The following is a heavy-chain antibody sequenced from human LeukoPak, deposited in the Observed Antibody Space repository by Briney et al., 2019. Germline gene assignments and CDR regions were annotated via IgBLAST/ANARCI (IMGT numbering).Heavy chain of an antibody. CDR2: FDPEDGET. CDR3: ANLYDSSGYSFDY. Sequence: ASVKVSCKVSGYTLTELSMHWVRQAPGKGLEWMGGFDPEDGETIYTQKFQGRVTMTADTSTDTAYMELSSLRYEDTAVYYCANLYDSSGYSFDYWGQGTLVTVSS. CDR1: GYTLTELS. D-gene: IGHD3-22*01. J-gene: IGHJ4*02. V-gene: IGHV1-24*01.